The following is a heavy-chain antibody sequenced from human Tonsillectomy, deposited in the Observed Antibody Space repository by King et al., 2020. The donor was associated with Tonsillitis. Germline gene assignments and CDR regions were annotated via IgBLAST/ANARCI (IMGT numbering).Heavy chain of an antibody. D-gene: IGHD2-15*01. CDR1: GYSISSGFY. J-gene: IGHJ5*02. V-gene: IGHV4-38-2*02. Sequence: VQLQESGPGLVKPSETLSLTCTVSGYSISSGFYWGWIRQPPGKGLEWIGSIYIYHSESTYYNPSLKSRVTISVDTSKNQFSLKLRSVTAADTAVYFCAREGYCSGGSCYMTWVDPWGQGTLVTVSS. CDR3: AREGYCSGGSCYMTWVDP. CDR2: IYHSEST.